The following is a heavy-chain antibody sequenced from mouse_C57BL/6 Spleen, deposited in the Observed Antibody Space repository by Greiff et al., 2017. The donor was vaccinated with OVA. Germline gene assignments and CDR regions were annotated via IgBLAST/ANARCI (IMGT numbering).Heavy chain of an antibody. Sequence: EVMLVESGEGLVKPGGSLKLSCAASGFTFSSYAMSWVRQTPEKRLEWVAYISSGGDYIYYADTVKGRFTISRDNARNTRYLQMSSLKSEDTAMYYCTRERDCYPLYWYFDVWGTGTTVTVSS. J-gene: IGHJ1*03. CDR3: TRERDCYPLYWYFDV. D-gene: IGHD2-3*01. V-gene: IGHV5-9-1*02. CDR1: GFTFSSYA. CDR2: ISSGGDYI.